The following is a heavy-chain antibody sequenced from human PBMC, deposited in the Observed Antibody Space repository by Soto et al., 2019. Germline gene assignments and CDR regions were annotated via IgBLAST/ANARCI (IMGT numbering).Heavy chain of an antibody. D-gene: IGHD1-20*01. CDR3: ARGTYNWNDLDEWVFDY. V-gene: IGHV3-11*01. Sequence: VQLVESGGGLVKPGGSLRLSCAASGFTFSDYYMSWIRLAPGKGLEWVSYISSSGSTIYYADSVKGRFTISRDNAKNSLYLQMNSLRAEDTAVYYFARGTYNWNDLDEWVFDYWGQGTLVTVSS. CDR2: ISSSGSTI. J-gene: IGHJ4*02. CDR1: GFTFSDYY.